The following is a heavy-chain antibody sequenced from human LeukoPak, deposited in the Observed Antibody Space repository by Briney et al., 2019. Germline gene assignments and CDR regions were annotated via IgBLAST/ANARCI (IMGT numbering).Heavy chain of an antibody. J-gene: IGHJ4*02. CDR3: ARIDYATFDC. Sequence: PSETLSLTCTVSGGSINSYYWSWIRQPPGRGLAWIGDIYYSGSTIYNPSHKSRVTISVDTSKNQFSLNLRSVTAADTAVYYCARIDYATFDCWGPGTLVTVSS. CDR1: GGSINSYY. V-gene: IGHV4-59*01. D-gene: IGHD3-16*01. CDR2: IYYSGST.